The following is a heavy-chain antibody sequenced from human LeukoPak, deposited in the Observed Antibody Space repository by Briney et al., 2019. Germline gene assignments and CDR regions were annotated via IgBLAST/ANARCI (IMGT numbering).Heavy chain of an antibody. V-gene: IGHV3-11*01. D-gene: IGHD5-24*01. J-gene: IGHJ3*02. CDR3: AREWRVEMATIREWKGPLKAFDI. Sequence: GGSLRLSCAASGFTFSDYYMSWIRQAPGKGLEWVSHISSSGSTIYYADSVKGRFTISRDNAKNSLYLQMNSLRAEDTAVYFCAREWRVEMATIREWKGPLKAFDIWGQGTMVTVSS. CDR2: ISSSGSTI. CDR1: GFTFSDYY.